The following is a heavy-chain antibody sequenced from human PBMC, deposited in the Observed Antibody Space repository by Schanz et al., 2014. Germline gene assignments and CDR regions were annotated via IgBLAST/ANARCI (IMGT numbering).Heavy chain of an antibody. CDR3: GKEEYDSLTDCYSTLDP. CDR2: ISVYTGNT. Sequence: QVQLVQSGAEVKKPGASVRVSCKASGYTFTTYAMSWVRQAPGQGLEWVGWISVYTGNTKYEQKVQGRVTMTADTSTTTADKKLRSRRTDDTAVEYCGKEEYDSLTDCYSTLDPWGQGTLVTVSS. V-gene: IGHV1-18*01. D-gene: IGHD2-21*02. CDR1: GYTFTTYA. J-gene: IGHJ5*02.